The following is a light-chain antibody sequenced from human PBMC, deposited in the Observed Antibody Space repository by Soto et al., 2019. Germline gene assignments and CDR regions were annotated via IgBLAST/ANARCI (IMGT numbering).Light chain of an antibody. CDR1: SSDVGGYNY. J-gene: IGLJ3*02. V-gene: IGLV2-14*01. CDR3: GSYTSSSTLV. CDR2: EVS. Sequence: QSALTQPASVSGSPGQSITISCTGTSSDVGGYNYVSWYQQHPGKAPKLMIYEVSNRPSGVSNRFSGSKSGNMASLTISGLQAEDEADYYCGSYTSSSTLVFGGGTKLTVL.